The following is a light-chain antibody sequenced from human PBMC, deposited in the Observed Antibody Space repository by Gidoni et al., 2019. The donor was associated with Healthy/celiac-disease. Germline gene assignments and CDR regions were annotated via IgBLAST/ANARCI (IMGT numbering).Light chain of an antibody. CDR3: QVWDSSSDHWV. CDR2: DDS. V-gene: IGLV3-21*02. CDR1: NNGSKS. J-gene: IGLJ3*02. Sequence: SYVLPQPHSVSVAPGPTARITCGGNNNGSKSVHWYQQKPGQAPVLVVYDDSDRPSGIPERFSGSNSGNTATLTISRVEAGDEADYYCQVWDSSSDHWVFGGGTKLTVL.